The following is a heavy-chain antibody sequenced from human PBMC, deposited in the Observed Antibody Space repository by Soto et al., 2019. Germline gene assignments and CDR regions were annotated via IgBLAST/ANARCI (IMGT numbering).Heavy chain of an antibody. J-gene: IGHJ4*02. CDR1: GFTFSSCA. Sequence: EMQLLESGGGLVQPGGSLRLSCAASGFTFSSCAMSWVRQAPGRGLEWVSAISGDGGYTYYADSVKGRFTISRDNSKNTLYRQLNGLRADDTAVYYCAKHLVMTATPFDYWGQGTQVTVSS. V-gene: IGHV3-23*01. CDR2: ISGDGGYT. CDR3: AKHLVMTATPFDY. D-gene: IGHD2-21*02.